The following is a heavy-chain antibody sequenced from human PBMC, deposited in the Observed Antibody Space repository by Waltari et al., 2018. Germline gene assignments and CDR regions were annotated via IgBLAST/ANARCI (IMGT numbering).Heavy chain of an antibody. D-gene: IGHD6-6*01. V-gene: IGHV4-39*02. CDR2: IYYSGST. CDR3: ARRAGSSASRWFDP. J-gene: IGHJ5*02. Sequence: HLQLQESGPGLVKPSETLSLTCTVSDASIRPSRDYSGWVRQPPGKGLEWIGHIYYSGSTYYNPSLKSRLVISVDTSKNHFSLRLSSVTAADTAVYYCARRAGSSASRWFDPWGQGILVTVSS. CDR1: DASIRPSRDY.